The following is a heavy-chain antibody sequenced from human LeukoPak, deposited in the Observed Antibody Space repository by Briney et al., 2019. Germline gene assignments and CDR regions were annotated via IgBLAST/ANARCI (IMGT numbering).Heavy chain of an antibody. J-gene: IGHJ5*02. Sequence: ASVNVSCKASGYTFTSYAMHWGRQAPGQRLEWMGGVNAGNGNTKYSQKFQGRVTITRDTSASTAYMELSSLRSEDTAVYYCARDGVLLWFGEGGTGHWFDPWGQGTLVTVSS. CDR2: VNAGNGNT. CDR1: GYTFTSYA. D-gene: IGHD3-10*01. CDR3: ARDGVLLWFGEGGTGHWFDP. V-gene: IGHV1-3*01.